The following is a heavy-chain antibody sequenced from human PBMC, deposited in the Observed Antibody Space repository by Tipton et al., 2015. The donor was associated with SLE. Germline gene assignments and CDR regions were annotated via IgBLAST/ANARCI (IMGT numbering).Heavy chain of an antibody. D-gene: IGHD2/OR15-2a*01. CDR1: GFMINSFT. Sequence: LSLTCAASGFMINSFTVNWVRQAPGKGLEWVSSMGTNDRSIHYADSVKGRFTISRDNAENSLYLQMNSLRAEDTAVYYCARIPRISRPYYMDVWDKGTTVTVSS. V-gene: IGHV3-21*01. J-gene: IGHJ6*03. CDR2: MGTNDRSI. CDR3: ARIPRISRPYYMDV.